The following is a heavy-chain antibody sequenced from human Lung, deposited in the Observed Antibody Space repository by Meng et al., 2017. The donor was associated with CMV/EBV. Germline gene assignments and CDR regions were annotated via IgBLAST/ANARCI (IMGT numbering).Heavy chain of an antibody. CDR2: INPNSGGT. CDR1: GYTFTGYY. Sequence: ASVKVSCKASGYTFTGYYMHWVRQAPGQGLEWMGWINPNSGGTNYAQKFQGRVTMTRDTSISTAYMELSSLRSEDTAVYYCARDPHSSGYYPLDYWSQGTLVXVSS. CDR3: ARDPHSSGYYPLDY. D-gene: IGHD3-22*01. J-gene: IGHJ4*02. V-gene: IGHV1-2*02.